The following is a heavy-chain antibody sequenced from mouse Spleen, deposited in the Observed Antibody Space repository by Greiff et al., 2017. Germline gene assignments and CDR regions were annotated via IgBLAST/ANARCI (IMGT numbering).Heavy chain of an antibody. V-gene: IGHV5-16*01. CDR1: GFTFSDYY. Sequence: EVQLVESEGGLVQPGSSMKLSCTASGFTFSDYYMAWVRQVPEKGLEWVANINYDGSSTYYLDSLKSRFIISRDNAKNILYLQMSSLKSEDTATYYCARIYYGLFDYWGQGTTLTVSS. D-gene: IGHD2-1*01. J-gene: IGHJ2*01. CDR2: INYDGSST. CDR3: ARIYYGLFDY.